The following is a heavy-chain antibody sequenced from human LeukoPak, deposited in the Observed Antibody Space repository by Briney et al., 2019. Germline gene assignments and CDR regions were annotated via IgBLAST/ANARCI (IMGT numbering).Heavy chain of an antibody. Sequence: GGSLRLSCVASECTFSSYSMNWVRQAPGKGLKWVSYISSTTTTTYYADSVKGRFSISRDNAENSLYLQMNSLRDEDTAVYYCVASMTTWGTFDIWGQGTMVTVSS. V-gene: IGHV3-48*02. CDR1: ECTFSSYS. CDR2: ISSTTTTT. D-gene: IGHD6-19*01. CDR3: VASMTTWGTFDI. J-gene: IGHJ3*02.